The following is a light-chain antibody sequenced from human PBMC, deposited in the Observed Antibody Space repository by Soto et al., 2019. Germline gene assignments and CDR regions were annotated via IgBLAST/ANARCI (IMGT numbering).Light chain of an antibody. V-gene: IGLV1-36*01. Sequence: QSVLTQPPSVSEAPRQRVTISCSGSSSNIGNNAVNWYQQLPGKAPKLLIYYDDLLSSGVSDRFSGSKSGTSASLAISGLQSEDEAEYYCAAGDDSLNGWVFGGGTKLTVL. J-gene: IGLJ3*02. CDR1: SSNIGNNA. CDR3: AAGDDSLNGWV. CDR2: YDD.